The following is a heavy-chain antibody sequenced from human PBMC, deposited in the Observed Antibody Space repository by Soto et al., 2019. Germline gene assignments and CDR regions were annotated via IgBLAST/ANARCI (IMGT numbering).Heavy chain of an antibody. Sequence: EVQLLESGGGLVQPGGSLRLSCAASGFTFSSYAMSWVRQAPGKGLEWVSAISGSGGSTYYADSVKGRFTISRDNSKNTLYLQMNSLRAEDTAVYYCANQPARPLHPWKTYCSGGSCYSTDDYWGQGTLVTVSS. D-gene: IGHD2-15*01. V-gene: IGHV3-23*01. CDR1: GFTFSSYA. CDR3: ANQPARPLHPWKTYCSGGSCYSTDDY. CDR2: ISGSGGST. J-gene: IGHJ4*02.